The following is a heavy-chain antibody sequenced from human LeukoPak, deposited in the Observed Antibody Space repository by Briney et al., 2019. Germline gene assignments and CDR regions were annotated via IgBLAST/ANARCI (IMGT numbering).Heavy chain of an antibody. CDR2: ISYDGSNK. Sequence: GGSLRLSCAASGFIFSSYGMHWVRQAPGKGLEWVAVISYDGSNKYYADSVKGRFTVSRDNSKNTLYLQMNSLRAEDTAVYYCARDLPANPPRYYYLNWGQGTLVTVSS. J-gene: IGHJ4*02. D-gene: IGHD3-10*01. V-gene: IGHV3-30*03. CDR1: GFIFSSYG. CDR3: ARDLPANPPRYYYLN.